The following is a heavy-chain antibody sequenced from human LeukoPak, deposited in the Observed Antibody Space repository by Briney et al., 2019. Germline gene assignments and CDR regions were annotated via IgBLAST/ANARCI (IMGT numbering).Heavy chain of an antibody. Sequence: PGGSLRLSCAASGFTFSSYSMNWVRQAPGKGLEWVSSISSSSSHIYYADSVKGRFTISRDNSKNTLCLQMNSLRAGDTAVYYCARALRMNGMDVWGQGTTVTVSS. CDR1: GFTFSSYS. D-gene: IGHD2-8*01. J-gene: IGHJ6*02. V-gene: IGHV3-21*04. CDR3: ARALRMNGMDV. CDR2: ISSSSSHI.